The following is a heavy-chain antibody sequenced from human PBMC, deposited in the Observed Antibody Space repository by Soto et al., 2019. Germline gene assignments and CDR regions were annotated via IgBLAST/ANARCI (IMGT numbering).Heavy chain of an antibody. CDR1: GITYTTYA. J-gene: IGHJ5*02. CDR2: INTGNGNT. Sequence: QVQLVQSGAEVKKPGASVKVACKASGITYTTYAIHWVRQAPGQGLEWMGWINTGNGNTRYSQRFQGRVTLTTDTPGRTPYRDESSLTSEDTAFSYCARAISGYFPWGQGTLPPVSS. CDR3: ARAISGYFP. V-gene: IGHV1-3*04. D-gene: IGHD5-12*01.